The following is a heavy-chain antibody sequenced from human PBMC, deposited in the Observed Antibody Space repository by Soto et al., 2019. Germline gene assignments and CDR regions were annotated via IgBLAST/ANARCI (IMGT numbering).Heavy chain of an antibody. D-gene: IGHD6-19*01. CDR2: IYCNGSP. CDR3: ARQNPYSSGSYYFDF. Sequence: SETLSLTCTGSGVSIRSGGYYWSWIRQHPGKGLEWIGYIYCNGSPYYNPSLKSRVTISVDPSKNRFSLDLNSVTAADTAVYYCARQNPYSSGSYYFDFWGQGALVTVSS. J-gene: IGHJ4*02. V-gene: IGHV4-31*03. CDR1: GVSIRSGGYY.